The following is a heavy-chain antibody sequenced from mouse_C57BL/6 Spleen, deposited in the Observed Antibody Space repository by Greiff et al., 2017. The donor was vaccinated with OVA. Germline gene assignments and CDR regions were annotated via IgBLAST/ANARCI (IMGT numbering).Heavy chain of an antibody. CDR3: AREGETGTGYFDY. CDR2: IYPSDSET. V-gene: IGHV1-61*01. CDR1: GYTFTSYW. D-gene: IGHD4-1*01. J-gene: IGHJ2*01. Sequence: QVQLQQPGAELVRPGSSVKLSCKASGYTFTSYWMDWVKQRPGQGLEWIGNIYPSDSETHYNQKFKDKATLTVDKSSSTAYMQLSSLTSEDSAVYYCAREGETGTGYFDYWGQGTTLTVSS.